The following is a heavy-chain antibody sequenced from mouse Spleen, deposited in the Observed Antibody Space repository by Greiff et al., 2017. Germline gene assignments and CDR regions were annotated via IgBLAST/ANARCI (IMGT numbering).Heavy chain of an antibody. Sequence: EVQRVESGGGLVKPGGSLKLSCAASGFTFSSYAMSWVRQTPEKRLEWVATISSGGSYTYYPDSVKGRFTISRDNAKNTLYLQMSSLRSEDTAMYYCARQTGTYWYFDVWGAGTTVTVSS. CDR2: ISSGGSYT. J-gene: IGHJ1*01. D-gene: IGHD4-1*01. V-gene: IGHV5-9-3*01. CDR3: ARQTGTYWYFDV. CDR1: GFTFSSYA.